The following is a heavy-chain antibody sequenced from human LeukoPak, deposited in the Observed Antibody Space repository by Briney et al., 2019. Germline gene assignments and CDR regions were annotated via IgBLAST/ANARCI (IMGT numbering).Heavy chain of an antibody. CDR1: GYTFTGYY. J-gene: IGHJ4*02. Sequence: ASVKVSCKASGYTFTGYYMHWVRQAPGQGLEWMGWINLNTGGTNYAQKFQGRGTMTRATSTRTAYMELSRLRSDATAVFCCARSPDILPGENFDYWGQGTLVTVSS. CDR2: INLNTGGT. V-gene: IGHV1-2*02. CDR3: ARSPDILPGENFDY. D-gene: IGHD3-9*01.